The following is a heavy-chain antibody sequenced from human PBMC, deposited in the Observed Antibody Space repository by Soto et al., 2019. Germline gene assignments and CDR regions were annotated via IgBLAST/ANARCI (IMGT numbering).Heavy chain of an antibody. J-gene: IGHJ4*02. CDR2: ISSNGGST. CDR1: GFTFSSYA. Sequence: GGSLRLSCAASGFTFSSYAMHWVRQAPGKGLEYVSAISSNGGSTYYANSVKGRFTISRDNSKNTLYLQMGSLRAEDMAVYYFERGHPRYYFDYWCQGILVTVS. CDR3: ERGHPRYYFDY. V-gene: IGHV3-64*01.